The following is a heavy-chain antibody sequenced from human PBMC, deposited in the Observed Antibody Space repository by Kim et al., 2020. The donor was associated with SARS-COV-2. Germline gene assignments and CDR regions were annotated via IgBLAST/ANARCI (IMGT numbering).Heavy chain of an antibody. D-gene: IGHD4-17*01. Sequence: ASVKVSCKASGYTFSSNAINWVRQAPGQGLEWMGWNNTNTGNPTYAQGFTGRFVFSLGTSVSTAYLQISSLKAEDTAVYYCARNMQDYGDWYYYGMDVWGRGTTVTVSS. CDR3: ARNMQDYGDWYYYGMDV. V-gene: IGHV7-4-1*02. CDR2: NNTNTGNP. CDR1: GYTFSSNA. J-gene: IGHJ6*02.